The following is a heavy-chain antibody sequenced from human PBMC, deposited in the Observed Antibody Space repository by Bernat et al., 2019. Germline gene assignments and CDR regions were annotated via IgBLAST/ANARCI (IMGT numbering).Heavy chain of an antibody. CDR1: GFTFSSYG. D-gene: IGHD2-8*02. V-gene: IGHV3-33*01. Sequence: QVQLVESGGGVVQPGRSLRLSCAASGFTFSSYGMHWVRQAPGKGLEWVAAIWYDGSNKYYADSVKGRFTISRDNSKNTLYLQMNSLRAEDTAVYYCARGKNCTGGVCYTREAFDIWGQGTMVTVSS. CDR3: ARGKNCTGGVCYTREAFDI. J-gene: IGHJ3*02. CDR2: IWYDGSNK.